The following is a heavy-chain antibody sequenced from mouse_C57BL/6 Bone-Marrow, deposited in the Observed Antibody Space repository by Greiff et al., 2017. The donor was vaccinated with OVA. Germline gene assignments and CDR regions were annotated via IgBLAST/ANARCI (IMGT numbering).Heavy chain of an antibody. CDR2: IWSGGST. J-gene: IGHJ2*01. CDR3: ARRNWDYFDY. CDR1: GFSLTSYG. V-gene: IGHV2-2*01. D-gene: IGHD4-1*01. Sequence: VQLQESGPGLVQPSQSLSITCTVSGFSLTSYGVHWVRQSPGKGLEWLGVIWSGGSTDSNAAFISRLSISKDNSKSQVFFKMNSLQADDTAIYYCARRNWDYFDYWGQGTTLTVSS.